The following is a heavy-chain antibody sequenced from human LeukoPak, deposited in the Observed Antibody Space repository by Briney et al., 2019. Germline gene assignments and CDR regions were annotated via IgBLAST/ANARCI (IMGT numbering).Heavy chain of an antibody. J-gene: IGHJ3*02. CDR2: IYYSGST. V-gene: IGHV4-30-4*01. CDR1: GGSISSGDYY. Sequence: PSQTLSLTCTVSGGSISSGDYYWRWIRQPRGRGLEWIGYIYYSGSTYYNPALKSRVTISVDTSKNQFSLKLSSVTAADTAVYYCARGWPAFDIWGQGTMVTVSS. D-gene: IGHD5-24*01. CDR3: ARGWPAFDI.